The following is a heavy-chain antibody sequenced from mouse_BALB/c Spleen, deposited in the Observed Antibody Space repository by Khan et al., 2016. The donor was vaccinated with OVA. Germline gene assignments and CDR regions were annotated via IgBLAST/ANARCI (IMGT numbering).Heavy chain of an antibody. V-gene: IGHV1-7*01. CDR1: GYTFTSYW. CDR3: ARDRIDY. Sequence: QVQLQQSGAELAKPGASVKMSCKASGYTFTSYWMHWVKQRPGQGLEWIGYINPSAGYTDYNQKFKDKATLTADKSSSTAYMQLNSLTSEASAVYYCARDRIDYWGQGTTLTVSS. J-gene: IGHJ2*01. CDR2: INPSAGYT.